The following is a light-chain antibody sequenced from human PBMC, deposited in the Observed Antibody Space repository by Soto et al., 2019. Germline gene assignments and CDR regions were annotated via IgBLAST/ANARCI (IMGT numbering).Light chain of an antibody. J-gene: IGKJ1*01. CDR3: QQSYITPWT. CDR1: PSLNNY. Sequence: DIQMTQSPSSLSISVGDRVTITCRASPSLNNYLNWYQQKPGRVPKVLIYAASRLQSGVPSRFSGTGSGTDFTLTISGLQPEASATYYCQQSYITPWTFGQGTKVEIK. CDR2: AAS. V-gene: IGKV1-39*01.